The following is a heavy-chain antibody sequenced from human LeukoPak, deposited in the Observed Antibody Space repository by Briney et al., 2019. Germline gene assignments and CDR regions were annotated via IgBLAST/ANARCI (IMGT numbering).Heavy chain of an antibody. J-gene: IGHJ4*02. V-gene: IGHV3-66*01. Sequence: GGSLRPSCAASGFTVSSNYMSWVRQAPGKGLEWVSVIYTGGTPYYADSVKGRFTISRDNSKNTLYLQMNSLRAEDTAVYYCAKSGKPFDYWGRGTLVTVSS. CDR3: AKSGKPFDY. CDR2: IYTGGTP. CDR1: GFTVSSNY.